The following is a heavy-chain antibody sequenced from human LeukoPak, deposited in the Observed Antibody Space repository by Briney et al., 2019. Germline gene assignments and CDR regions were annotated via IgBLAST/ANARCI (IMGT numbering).Heavy chain of an antibody. CDR3: ARPSRTGSGWDAFDI. V-gene: IGHV4-59*08. CDR1: GGSISSYY. D-gene: IGHD3-22*01. CDR2: ISYSGST. Sequence: SGTLSLTCTVSGGSISSYYWSWIRQPPGKEREWIGHISYSGSTNYNPSLKSRVTISVDTSKNQFSLNLSSVTAADTAVYYCARPSRTGSGWDAFDIWGQGTMVTVSS. J-gene: IGHJ3*02.